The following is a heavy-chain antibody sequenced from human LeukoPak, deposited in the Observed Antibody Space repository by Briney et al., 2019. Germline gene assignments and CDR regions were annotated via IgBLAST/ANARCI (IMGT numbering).Heavy chain of an antibody. D-gene: IGHD5-12*01. V-gene: IGHV4-59*01. J-gene: IGHJ6*02. CDR2: INYSGST. Sequence: SETLSLTCTVSGGSISSYYWSWIRQPPGKGLEWIGYINYSGSTNYNPSLKRRVTISVDTSKNHFSLKVSSVTAADTAVYYCARGESKRYSGYDYYVMDVWGQGTMVTVSS. CDR3: ARGESKRYSGYDYYVMDV. CDR1: GGSISSYY.